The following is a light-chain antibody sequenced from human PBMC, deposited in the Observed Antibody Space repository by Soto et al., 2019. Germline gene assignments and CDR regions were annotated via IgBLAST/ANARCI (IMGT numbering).Light chain of an antibody. CDR1: SSDVGGYNY. V-gene: IGLV2-14*01. Sequence: QSALTQPASVSGSPGQSITISCIGSSSDVGGYNYVSWYQHHPGRVPKPMIFEVSDRPSGVSSRFSGSKSGNTAYLTISGLQAEDEADYYCSSYTGTITRFGGGTQLTVL. CDR3: SSYTGTITR. J-gene: IGLJ2*01. CDR2: EVS.